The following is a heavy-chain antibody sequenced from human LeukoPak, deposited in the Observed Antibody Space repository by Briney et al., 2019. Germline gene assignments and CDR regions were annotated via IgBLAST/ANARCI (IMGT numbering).Heavy chain of an antibody. V-gene: IGHV3-11*06. J-gene: IGHJ4*02. D-gene: IGHD5-24*01. CDR1: GFTFSDYY. CDR3: ARDPVRDGYPYSFDY. CDR2: ISSSSSYT. Sequence: PGGSLRLSCAASGFTFSDYYMSWIRQAPGKGLEWVSYISSSSSYTNYADSVKGRFTISRDNSKNTLYLQMDSLRGEDTAVYYCARDPVRDGYPYSFDYWGQGTLVTVSS.